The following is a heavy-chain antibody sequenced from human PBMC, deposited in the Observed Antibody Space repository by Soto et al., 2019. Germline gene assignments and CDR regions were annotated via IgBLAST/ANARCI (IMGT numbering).Heavy chain of an antibody. CDR3: TRDPSDFSSGSKIYYNYDMDV. Sequence: PGGSLRLSCTASGFTFGDYAMSWVRQAPGKGLEWGGFIRSKAYGGTTEYAASVRGRFTISRDDSKSIAYLQMNSLKTEDTAVYYCTRDPSDFSSGSKIYYNYDMDVRGQGTSITGSS. J-gene: IGHJ6*02. CDR1: GFTFGDYA. CDR2: IRSKAYGGTT. D-gene: IGHD3-3*01. V-gene: IGHV3-49*04.